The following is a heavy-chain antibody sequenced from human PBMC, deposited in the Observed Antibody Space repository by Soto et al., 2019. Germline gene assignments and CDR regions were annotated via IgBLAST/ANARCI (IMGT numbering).Heavy chain of an antibody. J-gene: IGHJ4*02. CDR1: GFSLSSYG. D-gene: IGHD1-7*01. V-gene: IGHV3-30*18. CDR3: TKVSLLHWNYVSYFDH. Sequence: PGGSLRLSCAASGFSLSSYGMHWVRQAPGKGLEWVAVISYDGSHQFYADSVKGRFTISRDISENTLYLQMDSLRPEDTAVYYCTKVSLLHWNYVSYFDHWGQGVLVTVSS. CDR2: ISYDGSHQ.